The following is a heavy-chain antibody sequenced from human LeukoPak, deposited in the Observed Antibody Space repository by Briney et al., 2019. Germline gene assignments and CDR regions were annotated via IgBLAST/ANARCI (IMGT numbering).Heavy chain of an antibody. CDR1: GGSISSSSYY. CDR2: IYSSGST. Sequence: ETLSLTCTVSGGSISSSSYYWGWIRQPPGKGLEWVSLIYSSGSTYYTASVKGRFTISRDHSKNTLYLQMNSLRAEDAALYYCARGLESCSSGSCFKDWGQGTLVTVSS. D-gene: IGHD2-15*01. J-gene: IGHJ4*02. CDR3: ARGLESCSSGSCFKD. V-gene: IGHV3-53*01.